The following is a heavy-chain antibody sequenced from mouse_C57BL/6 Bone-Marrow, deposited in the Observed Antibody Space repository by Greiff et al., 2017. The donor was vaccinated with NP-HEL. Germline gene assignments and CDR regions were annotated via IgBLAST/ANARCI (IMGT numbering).Heavy chain of an antibody. J-gene: IGHJ4*01. Sequence: EVKVVESGGDLVKPGGSLKLSCAASGFTFSSYGMSWVRQTPDKRLEWVATISSGGSYTYYPDSVKGRFPISRDNAKNTLYLQMSSLKSEDTAMYYGARLGITTVVAWDYAMDYWGQGTSVTVSS. CDR1: GFTFSSYG. CDR2: ISSGGSYT. V-gene: IGHV5-6*01. CDR3: ARLGITTVVAWDYAMDY. D-gene: IGHD1-1*01.